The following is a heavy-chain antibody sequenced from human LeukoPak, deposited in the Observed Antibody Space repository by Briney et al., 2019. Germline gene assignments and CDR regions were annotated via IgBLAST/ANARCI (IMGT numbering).Heavy chain of an antibody. D-gene: IGHD3-10*02. J-gene: IGHJ4*02. V-gene: IGHV4-61*08. CDR1: GGSISSGDYY. CDR3: ARRKNSRLFSPFDY. Sequence: PSETLSLTCTVSGGSISSGDYYWSWIRQPPGKGLEWIGYIYYSGSTNYNPSLKSRVTISVDTSKNQFSPKLSSVTAADTAVYYWARRKNSRLFSPFDYWGQGTLVTVSS. CDR2: IYYSGST.